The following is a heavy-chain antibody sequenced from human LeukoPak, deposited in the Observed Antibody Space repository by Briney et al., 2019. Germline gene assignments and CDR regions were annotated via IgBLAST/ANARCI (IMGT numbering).Heavy chain of an antibody. V-gene: IGHV4-39*02. J-gene: IGHJ4*02. CDR2: IYHSGST. Sequence: SETLSLTCTVSGVSISSSSYYWGWIRQPAGKRLEWIGSIYHSGSTYYNPSLKSRVTISVDTSKNQFSLKLSSVTAADTAVYYCARDSTSIAARGFDYWGQGTLVTVSS. D-gene: IGHD6-6*01. CDR3: ARDSTSIAARGFDY. CDR1: GVSISSSSYY.